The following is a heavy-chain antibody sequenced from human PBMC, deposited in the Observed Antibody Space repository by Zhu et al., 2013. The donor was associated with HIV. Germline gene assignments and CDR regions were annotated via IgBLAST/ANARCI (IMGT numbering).Heavy chain of an antibody. CDR1: GGTFSSYA. CDR3: ASHWVGITFGGVTPNLGPTGYYGMDV. D-gene: IGHD3-16*01. J-gene: IGHJ6*02. CDR2: IIPIFGTA. V-gene: IGHV1-69*06. Sequence: QVQLVQSGAEVKKPGSSVKVSCKASGGTFSSYAISWVRQAPGQGLEWMGGIIPIFGTANYAQKFQGRVTITADKSTSTAYMELSSLRSEDTAVYYCASHWVGITFGGVTPNLGPTGYYGMDVWGQGDQRVTVSS.